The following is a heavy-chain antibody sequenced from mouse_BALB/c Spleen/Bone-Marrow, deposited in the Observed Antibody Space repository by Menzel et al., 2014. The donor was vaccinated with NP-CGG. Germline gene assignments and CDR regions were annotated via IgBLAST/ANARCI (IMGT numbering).Heavy chain of an antibody. CDR3: ARADGYYAWFAY. Sequence: VQLQQSGAEFVKPGASVKLSCTASGFNIKDTYMHWVKRRPEQGLEWIGRIDPANDNTKYDPKCQGKATITADTSSNTAYLQLSSLTSEDTAVYYCARADGYYAWFAYWGQGTLVTVSA. V-gene: IGHV14-3*02. CDR2: IDPANDNT. J-gene: IGHJ3*01. CDR1: GFNIKDTY. D-gene: IGHD2-3*01.